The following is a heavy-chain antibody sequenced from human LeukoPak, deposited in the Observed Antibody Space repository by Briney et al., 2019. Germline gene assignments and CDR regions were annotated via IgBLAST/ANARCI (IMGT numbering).Heavy chain of an antibody. CDR2: INHSGST. D-gene: IGHD4-17*01. CDR1: GGSFSGYY. V-gene: IGHV4-34*01. CDR3: ARGGGDELDY. J-gene: IGHJ4*02. Sequence: SETLSLTXAVYGGSFSGYYWSWIRQPPGKGLEWIGEINHSGSTNYNPSLKSRVTISVDTSKNQFSLKLSSVTAADTAVYYCARGGGDELDYWGQGTLVTVSS.